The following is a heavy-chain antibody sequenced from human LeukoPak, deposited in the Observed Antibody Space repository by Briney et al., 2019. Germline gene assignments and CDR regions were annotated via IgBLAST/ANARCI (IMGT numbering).Heavy chain of an antibody. D-gene: IGHD3-22*01. CDR2: IRYDGSNK. Sequence: GGSLRLSCAASGFTFSSYGMHWVRQAPGKGLEWVAVIRYDGSNKYYADSVKGRFTISRDNSKNTLYLQMNSLRAEDTAVYYCARDYYDSSGYYSSGYFDYWGQGTLVTVSS. V-gene: IGHV3-33*01. CDR3: ARDYYDSSGYYSSGYFDY. J-gene: IGHJ4*02. CDR1: GFTFSSYG.